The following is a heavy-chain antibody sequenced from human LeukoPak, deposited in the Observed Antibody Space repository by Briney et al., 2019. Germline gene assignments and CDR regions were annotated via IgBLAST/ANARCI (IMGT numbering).Heavy chain of an antibody. Sequence: PGGSLRLSCAASGFTFSSYAMHWVRQAPGKGLEWVAVISYDGSNKYYADSVKGRLTISRDNAKNSLYLQMNSLRAEDTAVYYCARDRGYCSGGSCYPHDYWGQGTLVTVSS. CDR1: GFTFSSYA. J-gene: IGHJ4*02. D-gene: IGHD2-15*01. CDR2: ISYDGSNK. V-gene: IGHV3-30-3*01. CDR3: ARDRGYCSGGSCYPHDY.